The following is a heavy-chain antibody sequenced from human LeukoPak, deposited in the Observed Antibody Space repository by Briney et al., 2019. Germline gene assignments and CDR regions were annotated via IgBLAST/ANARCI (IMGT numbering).Heavy chain of an antibody. CDR1: GFTFGDYA. V-gene: IGHV3-49*04. Sequence: GRSLRLSCTASGFTFGDYAMSWVRQAPGKELEWVGFIRSKAYGGTTEYAASVKGRFTISGDDSKSIAYLQMNSLKTEDTAVYYCTRRFSQFDYWGQGTLVTVSS. CDR3: TRRFSQFDY. D-gene: IGHD3-16*01. J-gene: IGHJ4*02. CDR2: IRSKAYGGTT.